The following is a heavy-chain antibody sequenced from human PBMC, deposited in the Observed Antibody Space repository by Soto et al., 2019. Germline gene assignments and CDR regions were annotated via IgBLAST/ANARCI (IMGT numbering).Heavy chain of an antibody. CDR3: ARYSNYGRVVDY. J-gene: IGHJ4*02. Sequence: HPGGSLRLSCAASGFTFITYAMSWVRQAPGKGLEWVSAISGSGNSTYYADSVKGRFTISRDNSKNTLYLQMNSLRAEDTAVYYCARYSNYGRVVDYWGQGTLVTVSS. V-gene: IGHV3-23*01. D-gene: IGHD4-4*01. CDR2: ISGSGNST. CDR1: GFTFITYA.